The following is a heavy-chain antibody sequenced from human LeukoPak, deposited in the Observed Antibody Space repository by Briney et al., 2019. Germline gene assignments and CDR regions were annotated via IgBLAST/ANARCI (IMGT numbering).Heavy chain of an antibody. J-gene: IGHJ4*02. Sequence: ASVKVSCKASGYTFTSYDINWIRQAAGQGLEWMGWMNPNSGNTGYAQIFQGRVTTTRNTSISTAYMELSSLRSEDTAVYYCARGLPSDYWGQGTLVTVSS. CDR1: GYTFTSYD. CDR3: ARGLPSDY. V-gene: IGHV1-8*01. CDR2: MNPNSGNT.